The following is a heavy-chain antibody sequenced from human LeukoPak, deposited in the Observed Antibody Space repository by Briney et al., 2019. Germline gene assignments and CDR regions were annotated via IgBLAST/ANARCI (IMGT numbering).Heavy chain of an antibody. J-gene: IGHJ4*02. Sequence: SQTLSLTCAVSGGSISSGGYSWSWIRQPPGKGLEWIGYIYHSGSTYYNPSLKSRVTISVDRSKNQFSLKLSSVTAADTAVYYCAREKGYSGYLDYWGQGTLVTVSS. CDR3: AREKGYSGYLDY. V-gene: IGHV4-30-2*01. D-gene: IGHD5-12*01. CDR2: IYHSGST. CDR1: GGSISSGGYS.